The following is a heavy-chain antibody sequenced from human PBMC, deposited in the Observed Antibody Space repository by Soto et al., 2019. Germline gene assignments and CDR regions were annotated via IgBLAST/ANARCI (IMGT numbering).Heavy chain of an antibody. CDR1: GFTFSKYA. V-gene: IGHV3-23*01. J-gene: IGHJ5*02. Sequence: DVQLLESGGGLVQPGGSLRLSCAASGFTFSKYALTWVRQAPGKGLEWVSGIRGGGGYTYYGDSVRGRGTISRANSKNTLYLQMTILTADDTALYFCAKGDYWDFHSLDPWGQGTLVTVSS. D-gene: IGHD4-17*01. CDR3: AKGDYWDFHSLDP. CDR2: IRGGGGYT.